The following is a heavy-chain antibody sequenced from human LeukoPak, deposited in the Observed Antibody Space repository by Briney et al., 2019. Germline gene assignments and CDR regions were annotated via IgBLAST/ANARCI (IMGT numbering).Heavy chain of an antibody. CDR2: ISSSSSYI. CDR3: ANGGNSGSGY. D-gene: IGHD4-23*01. V-gene: IGHV3-21*01. CDR1: GFTFSSYS. Sequence: GGSLRLSCPASGFTFSSYSMNWVRQAPGKGLEWVSSISSSSSYIYYADSVKGRFTISRDNAKNSLYLQMNSLRAEDTAVYYCANGGNSGSGYWGQGTLVTVSS. J-gene: IGHJ4*02.